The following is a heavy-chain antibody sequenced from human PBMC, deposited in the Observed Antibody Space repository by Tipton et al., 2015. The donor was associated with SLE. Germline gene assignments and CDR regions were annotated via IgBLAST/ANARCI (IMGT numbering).Heavy chain of an antibody. CDR2: FYYSGST. Sequence: TLSLTCTVSGDSMSTYYWNWIRQFPGKGLEWIGFFYYSGSTSYNPSLKSRVSISLDKSRNQFSLKLSSVTAADTAVYYCARGGTVFGVVLNWFAPWSQGTLVTVSS. CDR1: GDSMSTYY. CDR3: ARGGTVFGVVLNWFAP. J-gene: IGHJ5*02. D-gene: IGHD3-3*01. V-gene: IGHV4-59*01.